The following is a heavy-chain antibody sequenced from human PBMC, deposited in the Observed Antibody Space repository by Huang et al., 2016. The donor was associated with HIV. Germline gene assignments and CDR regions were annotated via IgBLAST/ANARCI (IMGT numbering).Heavy chain of an antibody. Sequence: EVQLLESGGGLVQPGGSLRLSCAASGFTFSSYARSWVRQAPGKGLEWVSSITGRGSSSYYADSVKGRFTISRDNSKNTLYLQMNSLRAEDTAIYYCAKADSGAAAGSLVDYWGQGTLVTVSS. J-gene: IGHJ4*02. V-gene: IGHV3-23*01. CDR3: AKADSGAAAGSLVDY. CDR2: ITGRGSSS. CDR1: GFTFSSYA. D-gene: IGHD6-13*01.